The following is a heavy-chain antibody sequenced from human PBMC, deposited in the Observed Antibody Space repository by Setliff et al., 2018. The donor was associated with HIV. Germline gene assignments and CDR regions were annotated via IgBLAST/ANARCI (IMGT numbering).Heavy chain of an antibody. V-gene: IGHV4-59*01. D-gene: IGHD3-3*01. Sequence: PSETLSLTCSVSGGSFSGYYWSWIRQPPGKGLEWIGYIYIYNSGSTNYNPSLTSRVTISADTSRNQFSLKLTSVTAADTAIYYCARGVKFDYWGQGTQVTVSS. J-gene: IGHJ4*02. CDR3: ARGVKFDY. CDR1: GGSFSGYY. CDR2: IYIYNSGST.